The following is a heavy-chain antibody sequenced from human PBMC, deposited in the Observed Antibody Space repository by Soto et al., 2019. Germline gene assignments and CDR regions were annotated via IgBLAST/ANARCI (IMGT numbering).Heavy chain of an antibody. CDR1: GFTFSSYA. CDR2: ISGSGGST. V-gene: IGHV3-23*01. Sequence: EVQLLESGGGLVQPGGSLRLSCAASGFTFSSYAMSWVRQAPGKGLEWVSAISGSGGSTYYADSVKGRFTISRDNSKNTRYLQMNSLRAEDTAVYYCANPYGSGSYYMGGMDVWGQGTTVTVSS. J-gene: IGHJ6*02. CDR3: ANPYGSGSYYMGGMDV. D-gene: IGHD3-10*01.